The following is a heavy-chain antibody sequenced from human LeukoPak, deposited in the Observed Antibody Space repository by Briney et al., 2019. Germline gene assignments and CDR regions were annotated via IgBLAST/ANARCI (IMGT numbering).Heavy chain of an antibody. D-gene: IGHD4-23*01. V-gene: IGHV4-4*09. CDR2: IYTSGST. J-gene: IGHJ4*02. CDR3: ARHGPERSTVTEFDY. CDR1: GGSISSYY. Sequence: SETLSLTCTVSGGSISSYYWSWIRQPPGKGLEWIGYIYTSGSTNYNPSLKSRVTISVDTSKNQFSLKLSSVTAADTAVYYCARHGPERSTVTEFDYWGQGTPVTVSS.